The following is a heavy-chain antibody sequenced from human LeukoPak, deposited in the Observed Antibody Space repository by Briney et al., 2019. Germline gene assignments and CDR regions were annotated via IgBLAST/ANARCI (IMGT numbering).Heavy chain of an antibody. V-gene: IGHV4-59*08. Sequence: PSETLSLTCTVSGGSISSYYWSWIRQPPGKGLEWIGYIYYSGSTNYNPSLKSRVTISVDTSKNQFSLKLSSVTAADTAVYYCARHLGGAAAGLYYYYGMDVWGQGTTVTVSS. J-gene: IGHJ6*02. CDR2: IYYSGST. D-gene: IGHD6-13*01. CDR1: GGSISSYY. CDR3: ARHLGGAAAGLYYYYGMDV.